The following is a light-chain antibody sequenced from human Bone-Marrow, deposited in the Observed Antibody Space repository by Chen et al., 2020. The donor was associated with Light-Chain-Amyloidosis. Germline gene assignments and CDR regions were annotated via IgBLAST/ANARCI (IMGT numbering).Light chain of an antibody. J-gene: IGLJ1*01. CDR1: SSDVGGDNH. Sequence: QPALPPPASVSGSPGQSITISCTGTSSDVGGDNHVSWYQQHPDKAPKLMIYEVTNRPSWVPDRFSGSKSDTTATLTIAGLQTEDEADYFCSSYTITNTLVFGSGTRVTVL. CDR3: SSYTITNTLV. CDR2: EVT. V-gene: IGLV2-14*01.